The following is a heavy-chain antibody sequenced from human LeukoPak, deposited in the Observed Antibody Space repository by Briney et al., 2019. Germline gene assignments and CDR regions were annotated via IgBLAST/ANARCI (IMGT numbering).Heavy chain of an antibody. CDR1: GFTFSSYS. CDR3: ARDTGRGEGSSWYYY. J-gene: IGHJ4*02. V-gene: IGHV3-21*01. D-gene: IGHD6-13*01. CDR2: ISSSSSYI. Sequence: PGGSLRLSCAASGFTFSSYSMNWVRQAPGKGLEWVSSISSSSSYIYYADSVKGRFTISRDNAKSSLYLQMNSLRAEDTAVYYCARDTGRGEGSSWYYYWGQGTLVTVSS.